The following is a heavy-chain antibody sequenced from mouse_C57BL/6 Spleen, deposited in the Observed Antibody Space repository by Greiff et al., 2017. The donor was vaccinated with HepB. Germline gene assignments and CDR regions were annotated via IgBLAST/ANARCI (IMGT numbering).Heavy chain of an antibody. J-gene: IGHJ4*01. D-gene: IGHD2-3*01. V-gene: IGHV1-22*01. CDR2: INPNNGGT. Sequence: EVQLQQSGPELVKPGASVKMSCKASGYTFTDYNMHWVKQSHGKSLEWIGYINPNNGGTSYNQKFKGKATLTVNKSSSTAYMELRSLTSEDSAVYYCARDGYPYYYAMDDWGQGTSVTVSS. CDR1: GYTFTDYN. CDR3: ARDGYPYYYAMDD.